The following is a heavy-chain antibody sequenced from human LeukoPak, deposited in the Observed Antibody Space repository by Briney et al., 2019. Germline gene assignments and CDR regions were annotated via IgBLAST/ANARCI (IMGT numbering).Heavy chain of an antibody. Sequence: SETLSLTCTVSGGSISSHYWSWIRQPPGKGPEWIGYIYYSGSTNYNPSLKSRVTISVDTSKNQFSLKLSSVTAADTAVYYCGRDALVGYFSYYYMDVWGKGTTVTVSS. D-gene: IGHD2-15*01. J-gene: IGHJ6*03. V-gene: IGHV4-59*11. CDR3: GRDALVGYFSYYYMDV. CDR1: GGSISSHY. CDR2: IYYSGST.